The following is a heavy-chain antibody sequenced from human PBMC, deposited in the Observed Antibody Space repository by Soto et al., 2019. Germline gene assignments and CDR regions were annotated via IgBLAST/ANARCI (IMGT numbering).Heavy chain of an antibody. Sequence: SETLSLTCTVSGGSISNDRWSWVRQPAGKGLEWVGCIFASGRPNYNPTLPSRVTKSVDTSKNQFSLTMSSLAAADTAVYYCTRGTFETTAPFYWGQGIQVTVSS. CDR3: TRGTFETTAPFY. V-gene: IGHV4-4*07. CDR1: GGSISNDR. D-gene: IGHD4-17*01. J-gene: IGHJ4*02. CDR2: IFASGRP.